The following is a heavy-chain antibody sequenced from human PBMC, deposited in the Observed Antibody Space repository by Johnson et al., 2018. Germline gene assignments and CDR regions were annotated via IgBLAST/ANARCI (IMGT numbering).Heavy chain of an antibody. J-gene: IGHJ3*02. CDR2: ISWHSGYT. CDR3: AKDIFKTFNAFDI. CDR1: GFTFDDYA. V-gene: IGHV3-9*01. D-gene: IGHD3-16*01. Sequence: VQLVQSGGGLVQPGRSLRLSCTASGFTFDDYAMHWVRQAPGKGLEWVSGISWHSGYTSYVDAVKGRLTIPRDNAKNSLFLQMNSPRTEDTALYYCAKDIFKTFNAFDIWGQGTMVTVSS.